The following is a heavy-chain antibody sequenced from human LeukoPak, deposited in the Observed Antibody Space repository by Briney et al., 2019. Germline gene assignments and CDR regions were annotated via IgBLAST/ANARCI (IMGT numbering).Heavy chain of an antibody. CDR2: INPNSGGT. J-gene: IGHJ4*02. CDR1: GFTFTDEY. V-gene: IGHV1-2*02. Sequence: ASVKVSCKSSGFTFTDEYMHWVRQAPGQGLEWMGWINPNSGGTNYAQKFQGRVTMTRDTSISTAYMELSRLRSDDTAVYYCARDRSGWYGYWGQGTLVTVSS. CDR3: ARDRSGWYGY. D-gene: IGHD6-19*01.